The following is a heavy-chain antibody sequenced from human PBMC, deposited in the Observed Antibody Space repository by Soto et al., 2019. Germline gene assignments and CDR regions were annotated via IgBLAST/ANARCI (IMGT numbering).Heavy chain of an antibody. CDR1: GFTFSSYA. Sequence: GGSLRLSCAASGFTFSSYAMHWVRQAPGKGLEWVAVISYDGSNKYHADSVKGRFTISRDNSKNTLYLQMNSLRPEDTAVYYCARDGGERNSGYDPDYFDSWGQGALVTVSS. CDR3: ARDGGERNSGYDPDYFDS. V-gene: IGHV3-30-3*01. CDR2: ISYDGSNK. J-gene: IGHJ4*02. D-gene: IGHD5-12*01.